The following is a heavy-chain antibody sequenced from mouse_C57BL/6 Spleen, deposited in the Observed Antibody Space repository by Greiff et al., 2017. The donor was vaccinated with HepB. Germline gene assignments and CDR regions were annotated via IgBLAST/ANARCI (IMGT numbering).Heavy chain of an antibody. CDR1: GYTFTSYW. CDR2: IYPSDSET. CDR3: ARNYYSNSYYFDY. V-gene: IGHV1-61*01. Sequence: VQLQQPGAELVRPGSSVKLSCKASGYTFTSYWMDWVKQRPGQGLEWIGNIYPSDSETHYNQKFKDKATLTVDKSSSTAYMQLSSLTSEDSAVYYCARNYYSNSYYFDYWGQGTTLTVSS. J-gene: IGHJ2*01. D-gene: IGHD2-5*01.